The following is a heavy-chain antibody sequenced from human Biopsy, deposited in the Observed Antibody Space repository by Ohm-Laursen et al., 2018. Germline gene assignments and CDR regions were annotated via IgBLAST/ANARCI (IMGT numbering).Heavy chain of an antibody. V-gene: IGHV4-59*01. D-gene: IGHD3-9*01. CDR2: IYYSGST. J-gene: IGHJ2*01. CDR1: GASITSYY. Sequence: SQTLSLTCTVSGASITSYYWSWIRQPPGKGLEWIAFIYYSGSTSYNPSLESRVSLSVDTSKNQVSLKLSSVTAADTAVYYCARDLVDHDLSTGDLGEQHYAMDVWGRGTLVTVSS. CDR3: ARDLVDHDLSTGDLGEQHYAMDV.